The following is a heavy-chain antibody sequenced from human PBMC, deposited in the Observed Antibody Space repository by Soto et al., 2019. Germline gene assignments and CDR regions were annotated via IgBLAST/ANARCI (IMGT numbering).Heavy chain of an antibody. Sequence: ASVKVSCKASGYTFTSYGISWVRQAPGQGLEWMGWISAYNGNTNYAQKLQGRVTMTTDTSTSTAYMELRGLRSDDTAVYYCAREKFSIVVVPAAMVYWGQGTLVTVSS. CDR3: AREKFSIVVVPAAMVY. CDR2: ISAYNGNT. J-gene: IGHJ4*02. V-gene: IGHV1-18*04. D-gene: IGHD2-2*01. CDR1: GYTFTSYG.